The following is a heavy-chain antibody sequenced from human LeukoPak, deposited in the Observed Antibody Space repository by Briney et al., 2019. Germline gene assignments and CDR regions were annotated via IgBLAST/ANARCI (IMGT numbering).Heavy chain of an antibody. D-gene: IGHD5-12*01. CDR1: GFTFSSYA. J-gene: IGHJ4*01. CDR3: AREGYSAYGLDY. CDR2: ISSSSTYI. V-gene: IGHV3-21*01. Sequence: GGSLRLSCAASGFTFSSYAMSWVRQAPGKGLEWVSSISSSSTYIYYADSVKGRFTISRDNAKNSLDLQMDSLRVEDTAIYYCAREGYSAYGLDYWGQEPWSPCRQ.